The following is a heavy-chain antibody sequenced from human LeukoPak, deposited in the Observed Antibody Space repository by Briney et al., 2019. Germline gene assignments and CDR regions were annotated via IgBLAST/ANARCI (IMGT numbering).Heavy chain of an antibody. D-gene: IGHD3-10*01. V-gene: IGHV4-31*03. Sequence: SETLSLTCTVSGGSISSGGYYWSWIRQHPGQGLEWIGYIYYSGSTYYNPSLKSRVTISVDTSKNQFSLKLSSVTAADTAVYYCARGGGQGGLLWFGEFPTHYYYGMDVWGHGTTVTVSS. CDR2: IYYSGST. CDR1: GGSISSGGYY. J-gene: IGHJ6*02. CDR3: ARGGGQGGLLWFGEFPTHYYYGMDV.